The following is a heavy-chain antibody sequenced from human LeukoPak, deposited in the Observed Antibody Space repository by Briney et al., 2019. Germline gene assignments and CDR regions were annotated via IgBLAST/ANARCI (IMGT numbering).Heavy chain of an antibody. J-gene: IGHJ4*02. CDR1: GFTLSNDA. CDR2: ISYDGSNG. D-gene: IGHD2-15*01. CDR3: ARTLLDGPASFDY. V-gene: IGHV3-30-3*01. Sequence: GRSLRLSCAASGFTLSNDAMHWVRQAPGKGLEWVAVISYDGSNGYYTDSVKGRFTISRDSSKNTLYLQMNSLRAEDTAVYYCARTLLDGPASFDYWGQGTLVTVSS.